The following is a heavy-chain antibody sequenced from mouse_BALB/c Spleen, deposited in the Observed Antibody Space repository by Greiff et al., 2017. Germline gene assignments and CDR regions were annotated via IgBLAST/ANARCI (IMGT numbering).Heavy chain of an antibody. CDR1: GYTFTSYV. Sequence: VQLKESGPELVKPGASVKMSCKASGYTFTSYVMHWVKQKPGQGLEWIGYINPYNDGTKYNEKFKGKATLTSDKSSSTAYMELSSLTSEDSAVYYCARVYYDYDGSFAYWGQGTLVTVSA. J-gene: IGHJ3*01. CDR3: ARVYYDYDGSFAY. CDR2: INPYNDGT. D-gene: IGHD2-4*01. V-gene: IGHV1-14*01.